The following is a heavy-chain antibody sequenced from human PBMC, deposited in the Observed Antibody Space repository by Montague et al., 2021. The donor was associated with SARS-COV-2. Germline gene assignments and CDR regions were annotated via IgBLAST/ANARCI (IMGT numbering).Heavy chain of an antibody. CDR1: GGSISSGGYY. D-gene: IGHD2-15*01. CDR2: IYYSGST. J-gene: IGHJ2*01. Sequence: TLSLTCTVSGGSISSGGYYWSWVRRHPGKGLEWIGYIYYSGSTYYNPSLKSRVTISVDTSKNQFSLKLSSVTAADTAVYYCARVLGGYCSGGSCYRGWHFDLWGRGTLVTVSS. V-gene: IGHV4-31*03. CDR3: ARVLGGYCSGGSCYRGWHFDL.